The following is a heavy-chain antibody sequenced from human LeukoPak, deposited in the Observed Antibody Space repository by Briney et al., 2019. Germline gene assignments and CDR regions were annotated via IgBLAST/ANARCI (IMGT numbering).Heavy chain of an antibody. CDR2: ISSNGGST. D-gene: IGHD4-17*01. V-gene: IGHV3-64*01. J-gene: IGHJ4*02. Sequence: GGSLRLSCAASGFTFSSYAMHWVRQAPGKGLEYVSAISSNGGSTYYANSVKGRFTISRDNSKNTLYLQMNSLRAEDTAVYYCARVLWNGDYPRFDYWGQGTLVTVSS. CDR1: GFTFSSYA. CDR3: ARVLWNGDYPRFDY.